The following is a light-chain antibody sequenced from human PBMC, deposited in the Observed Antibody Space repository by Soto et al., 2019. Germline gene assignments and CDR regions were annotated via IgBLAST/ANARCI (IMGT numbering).Light chain of an antibody. Sequence: QSVLTQPPSVSGAPGQRVTISCTGSNSNIGAGYDVHWYQQVPGTAPKLLIHGNSNRPSGVPDRFSGSKSGTSASLAITGLQAEDEADYYCQSYDSSLSGWVFGGGTKLTVL. CDR3: QSYDSSLSGWV. J-gene: IGLJ3*02. V-gene: IGLV1-40*01. CDR1: NSNIGAGYD. CDR2: GNS.